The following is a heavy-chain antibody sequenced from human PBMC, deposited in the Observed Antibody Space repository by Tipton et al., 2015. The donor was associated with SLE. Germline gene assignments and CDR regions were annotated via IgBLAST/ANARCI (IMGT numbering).Heavy chain of an antibody. J-gene: IGHJ4*02. CDR1: GFTFGDYA. CDR2: IRSKAYGGTT. Sequence: SLRLSCTASGFTFGDYAMSWFRQAPGKGLEWVGFIRSKAYGGTTEYAASVKGRFTISRDDSKSIAYLQMNSPKTEDTAVYYCTRAERAAAAPFDYWGQGTLVTVSS. V-gene: IGHV3-49*03. CDR3: TRAERAAAAPFDY. D-gene: IGHD6-13*01.